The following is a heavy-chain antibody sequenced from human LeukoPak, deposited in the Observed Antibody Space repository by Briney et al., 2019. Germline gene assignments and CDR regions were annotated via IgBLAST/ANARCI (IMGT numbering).Heavy chain of an antibody. J-gene: IGHJ4*02. Sequence: SETLSLTCAVYGGSFSGYYWSWIRQPPGKGLEWIGEINHSGSTNYNPSLKSRVTISVDTSKNQFSLRLSSVTAADTAVYYCARGLSAIVYWGQGTLVTVSS. CDR2: INHSGST. CDR1: GGSFSGYY. D-gene: IGHD2-15*01. V-gene: IGHV4-34*01. CDR3: ARGLSAIVY.